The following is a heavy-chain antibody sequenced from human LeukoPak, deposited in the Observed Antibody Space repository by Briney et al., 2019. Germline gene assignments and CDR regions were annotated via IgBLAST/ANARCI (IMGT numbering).Heavy chain of an antibody. Sequence: SETLSLTCTVSGGSISSYYWSWIRQSPGKGLEWIGYIYYSGSTNYNPSLKSRVTISVDTSKNQFSLKLSSVTAADTAVYYCARDDPEATTAGAYYYYGMDVWGQGTTVTVSS. CDR1: GGSISSYY. D-gene: IGHD5-12*01. J-gene: IGHJ6*02. V-gene: IGHV4-59*01. CDR2: IYYSGST. CDR3: ARDDPEATTAGAYYYYGMDV.